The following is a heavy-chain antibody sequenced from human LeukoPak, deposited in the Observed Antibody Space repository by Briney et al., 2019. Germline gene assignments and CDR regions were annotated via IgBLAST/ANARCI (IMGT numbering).Heavy chain of an antibody. CDR3: AREEMVRGVIRFDY. D-gene: IGHD3-10*01. V-gene: IGHV4-30-4*08. CDR2: IYYSGST. Sequence: SETLSLTCTVSGGSISSGDYYWSWIRQPPGKGLEWIGYIYYSGSTYYNPSLKSRVTISVDTSKNQFSLKLSSVTAADTAVYYCAREEMVRGVIRFDYWGQGTLVTVSS. J-gene: IGHJ4*02. CDR1: GGSISSGDYY.